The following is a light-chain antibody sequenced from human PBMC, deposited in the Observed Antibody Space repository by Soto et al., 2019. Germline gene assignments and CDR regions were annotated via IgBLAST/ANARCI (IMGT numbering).Light chain of an antibody. CDR3: QQRGSWPLT. CDR1: QSVRNL. Sequence: VVLTQSPATLSLSPGERATLSCRASQSVRNLLVWYQQKPGQAPRLLIYDASNRATGIPDRFSGSGSGTDFTLTINSLEPEDFAVYYCQQRGSWPLTFGGGTKVDFK. V-gene: IGKV3-11*01. CDR2: DAS. J-gene: IGKJ4*01.